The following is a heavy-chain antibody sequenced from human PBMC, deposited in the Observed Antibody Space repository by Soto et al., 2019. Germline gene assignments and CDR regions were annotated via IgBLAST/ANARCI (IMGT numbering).Heavy chain of an antibody. D-gene: IGHD3-10*01. V-gene: IGHV3-23*01. CDR2: ISSSGAFT. J-gene: IGHJ4*02. Sequence: GGSLRLSCAVSGFTFNSNDMTWVRQAPGKGLEWVSTISSSGAFTYHADSVGGRLTISRDNSKNTVYLQMNSLRAEDTAVYYCVKHQVSLVRGISPFDYWGQGALVTVSS. CDR1: GFTFNSND. CDR3: VKHQVSLVRGISPFDY.